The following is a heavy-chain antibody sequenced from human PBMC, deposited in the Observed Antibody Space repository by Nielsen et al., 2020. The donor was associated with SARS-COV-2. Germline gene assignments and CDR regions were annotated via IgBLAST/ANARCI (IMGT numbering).Heavy chain of an antibody. CDR3: ARDLTFGAYWFDP. J-gene: IGHJ5*02. V-gene: IGHV3-33*01. D-gene: IGHD3/OR15-3a*01. Sequence: GGSLRLSCEASGFTLSSHGMHWVRQPPGKGLEWVAHMWYNGGDENYADSVRGRFTISRDLSKNTVYLQMSSLRVEDTAVYYCARDLTFGAYWFDPWRQGTLVTVSS. CDR2: MWYNGGDE. CDR1: GFTLSSHG.